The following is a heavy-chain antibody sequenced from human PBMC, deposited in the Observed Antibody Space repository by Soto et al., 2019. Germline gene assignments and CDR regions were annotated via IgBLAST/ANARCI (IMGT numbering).Heavy chain of an antibody. Sequence: QVQLVQSGAEVKKPGASVKVSCKASGYTFTSYGISWVRQAPGQGLEWMGWSSGYNGNTNYAQKFQGRVTMTTDTSTSTAVMELRSLRSDYTALYFFASAYCGVDFFNPVYYYYGMDLWCQGTTVTVSS. CDR1: GYTFTSYG. J-gene: IGHJ6*02. CDR2: SSGYNGNT. V-gene: IGHV1-18*01. D-gene: IGHD2-21*02. CDR3: ASAYCGVDFFNPVYYYYGMDL.